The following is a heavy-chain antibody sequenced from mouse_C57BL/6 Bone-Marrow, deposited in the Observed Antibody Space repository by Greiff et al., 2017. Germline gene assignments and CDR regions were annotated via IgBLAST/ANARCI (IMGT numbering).Heavy chain of an antibody. CDR1: GYTFTSYW. CDR2: IHPSDSDT. D-gene: IGHD1-1*01. Sequence: QVQLKQSGTELVKPGASVKVSCKASGYTFTSYWMHWVKQRPGQGLEWIGRIHPSDSDTNYNQKFKGKATLTVDKSSSTAYMQLSSLTSEDSAVDYCAISFNTTVKGYFDDWGKGTTLTVSS. V-gene: IGHV1-74*01. CDR3: AISFNTTVKGYFDD. J-gene: IGHJ2*01.